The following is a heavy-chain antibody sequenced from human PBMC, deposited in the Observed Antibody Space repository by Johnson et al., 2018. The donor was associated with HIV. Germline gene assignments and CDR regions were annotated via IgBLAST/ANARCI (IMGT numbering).Heavy chain of an antibody. D-gene: IGHD1-26*01. V-gene: IGHV3-53*05. CDR1: GFTVSSNY. CDR3: ARDGWEQRGETVGDGFDI. J-gene: IGHJ3*02. Sequence: LQLVETGGGLIQPGGSLRLSCAASGFTVSSNYMSWVRQAPGKGLEWVSVIYSGGSTYYADSVKGRFTISRDNSKNTLYLQMNSLSVEDTAFYYCARDGWEQRGETVGDGFDIWGQGTMVTGSS. CDR2: IYSGGST.